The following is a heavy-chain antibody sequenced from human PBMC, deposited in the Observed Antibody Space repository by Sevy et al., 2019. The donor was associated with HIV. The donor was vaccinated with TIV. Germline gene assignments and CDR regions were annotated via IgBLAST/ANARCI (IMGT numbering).Heavy chain of an antibody. V-gene: IGHV1-3*01. CDR1: GYTFTSYA. Sequence: ASVKVSCKASGYTFTSYAMHWVRQAPGQRLEWMGWINAGNGNTKYSQTFQGRVTITRDTSASTAYMELSSLRSEDTAVYYCARDRVYYGSGSYYTYNWFDPWGQGTLVTVSS. J-gene: IGHJ5*02. CDR3: ARDRVYYGSGSYYTYNWFDP. CDR2: INAGNGNT. D-gene: IGHD3-10*01.